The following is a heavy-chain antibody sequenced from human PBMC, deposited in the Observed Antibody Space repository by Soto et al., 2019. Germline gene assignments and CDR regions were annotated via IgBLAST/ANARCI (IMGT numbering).Heavy chain of an antibody. D-gene: IGHD4-4*01. V-gene: IGHV4-59*08. J-gene: IGHJ2*01. CDR3: ARRKAHSDSVRYFDL. CDR2: IYYSGST. Sequence: QVQLQESGPGLVKPSETLSLTCTVSGGSISSYYWSWIRQPPGKGLEWIGYIYYSGSTNYNPSLTTRPTKSVDTSKNPCSLKLSSVTAADTAVYYCARRKAHSDSVRYFDLWGRGTLVTVSS. CDR1: GGSISSYY.